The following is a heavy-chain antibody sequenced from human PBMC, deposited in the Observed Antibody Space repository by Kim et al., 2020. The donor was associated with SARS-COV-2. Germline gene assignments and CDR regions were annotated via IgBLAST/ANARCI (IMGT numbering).Heavy chain of an antibody. CDR3: AREAPREGDI. V-gene: IGHV1-69*01. Sequence: TANYAQKFQGRVTITADESTSTAYMELSSLRSEDTAVYYCAREAPREGDIWGQGTMVTVSS. CDR2: TA. J-gene: IGHJ3*02.